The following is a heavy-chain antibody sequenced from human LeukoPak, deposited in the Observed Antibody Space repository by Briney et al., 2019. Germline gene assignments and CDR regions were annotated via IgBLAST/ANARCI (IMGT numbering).Heavy chain of an antibody. D-gene: IGHD3-10*01. CDR3: AKSPCYYGSGSYSGRSDY. J-gene: IGHJ4*02. CDR2: ISGSGGST. V-gene: IGHV3-23*01. CDR1: GFTFSSYA. Sequence: PGGSLRLSCAASGFTFSSYAMSWVRQAPGKGLEWVSAISGSGGSTYYADSVKGRFTISRDNSKNTLYLQMNSLRAEDTAVYYCAKSPCYYGSGSYSGRSDYWGQGTLVTVSS.